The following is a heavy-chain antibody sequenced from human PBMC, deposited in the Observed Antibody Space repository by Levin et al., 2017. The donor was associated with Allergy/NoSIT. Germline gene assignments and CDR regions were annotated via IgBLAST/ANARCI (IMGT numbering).Heavy chain of an antibody. CDR2: ISSISTYT. Sequence: GGSLRLSCAASGFTFSDYYMSWIRQAPGKGLEWVSYISSISTYTNYADSVKGRFTISRDNAKNSLYLQMNSLRAEDTAVYYCARICPSSSCFDYWGQGTLVTVSS. J-gene: IGHJ4*02. D-gene: IGHD6-13*01. V-gene: IGHV3-11*03. CDR3: ARICPSSSCFDY. CDR1: GFTFSDYY.